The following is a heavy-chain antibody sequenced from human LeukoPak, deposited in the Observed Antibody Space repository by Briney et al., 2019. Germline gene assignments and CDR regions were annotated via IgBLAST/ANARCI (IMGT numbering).Heavy chain of an antibody. Sequence: KGGESLKISCKVSGYSFTTNWIGWVRQMPGKGLEWMGIIYPGDSDTRYSPSFQGQVTISADKSISTAYLQWSSLKASDTAMYYCARPQGSSSWADAFDIWGQGTMVTVSS. CDR2: IYPGDSDT. D-gene: IGHD6-13*01. CDR3: ARPQGSSSWADAFDI. CDR1: GYSFTTNW. V-gene: IGHV5-51*01. J-gene: IGHJ3*02.